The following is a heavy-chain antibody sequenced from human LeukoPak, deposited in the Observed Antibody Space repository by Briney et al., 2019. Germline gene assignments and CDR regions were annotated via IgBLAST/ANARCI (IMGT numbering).Heavy chain of an antibody. Sequence: GGSLRLSCAVSGFTLSSYEMNWVRQAPGKGREWVSYISRSGSTIYYADSVKGRFTISRDNAKNSLYLQMNSLRAEDTAVYYCARGYCSGGSCYPIFAFDIWGQGTMVTVSS. V-gene: IGHV3-48*03. CDR1: GFTLSSYE. J-gene: IGHJ3*02. CDR3: ARGYCSGGSCYPIFAFDI. CDR2: ISRSGSTI. D-gene: IGHD2-15*01.